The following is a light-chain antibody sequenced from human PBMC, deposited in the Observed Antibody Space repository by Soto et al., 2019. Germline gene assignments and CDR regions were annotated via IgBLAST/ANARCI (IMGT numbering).Light chain of an antibody. J-gene: IGKJ1*01. CDR3: QLYGTSLWT. V-gene: IGKV3-20*01. CDR1: QSVANRD. CDR2: GAS. Sequence: EIVLTQSPGTLSLSPGERATLSCRASQSVANRDLAWYQQKPGQAPRLLILGASNRATGIPDRFSGSGSGTDFTLTISRLEPEDFAVYYCQLYGTSLWTFGQGTKVEIK.